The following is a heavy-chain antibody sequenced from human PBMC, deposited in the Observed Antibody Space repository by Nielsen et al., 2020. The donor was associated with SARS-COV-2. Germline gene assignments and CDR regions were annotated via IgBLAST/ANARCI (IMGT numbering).Heavy chain of an antibody. Sequence: GEPLKISCAASGFTFSSYAMSWVRQAPGKGLEWVSAISGSGGSTYYADSVKGRFTISRDNSKNTLYLQMNSLRAEDTAVYYCAKDRGGYDLGYFDYWGQGTLVTVSS. J-gene: IGHJ4*02. CDR3: AKDRGGYDLGYFDY. CDR1: GFTFSSYA. CDR2: ISGSGGST. V-gene: IGHV3-23*01. D-gene: IGHD5-12*01.